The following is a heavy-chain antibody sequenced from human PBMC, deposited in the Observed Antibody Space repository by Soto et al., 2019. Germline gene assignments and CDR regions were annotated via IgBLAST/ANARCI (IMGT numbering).Heavy chain of an antibody. CDR1: GGSIRSYY. D-gene: IGHD5-18*01. J-gene: IGHJ3*02. CDR2: IYYSGST. V-gene: IGHV4-59*08. Sequence: QVQLQESGPGLVKPSETLSLTCTVSGGSIRSYYWSWIRQPPGKGLEWIGYIYYSGSTNYNPSPKSRVTISVDTSKNQSALKLSSVPAADTGVYYCARRYGGAFDIWGEGTMVTVSS. CDR3: ARRYGGAFDI.